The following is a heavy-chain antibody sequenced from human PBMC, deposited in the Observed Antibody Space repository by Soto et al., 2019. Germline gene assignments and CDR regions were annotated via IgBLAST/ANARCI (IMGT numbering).Heavy chain of an antibody. CDR3: STGGYRYGWDY. J-gene: IGHJ4*02. CDR2: IKNKTDGGTT. D-gene: IGHD5-18*01. V-gene: IGHV3-15*07. CDR1: GFTFSNAW. Sequence: EVQLVESGGGLVKPGGSLRLSCAASGFTFSNAWMNWVRQAPGKGLEWVGRIKNKTDGGTTDHAAPVKGRFSISRDEAKNTLDWQMNSMKTEDTAVYYCSTGGYRYGWDYWGQGTLVTVSS.